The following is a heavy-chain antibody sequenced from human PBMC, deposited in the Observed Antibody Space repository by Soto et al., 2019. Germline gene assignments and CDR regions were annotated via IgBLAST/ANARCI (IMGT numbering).Heavy chain of an antibody. J-gene: IGHJ3*02. CDR3: ARTYSGRPLDAFDI. V-gene: IGHV4-39*01. Sequence: QLQLQESGPGLVKPSETLSLTCTVSGGSISSSSYSWGWIRQPPGKGLEWIGSIYYGDSTYYNPSLKSRVTISVGTSKNQFSLKLSSVTAADTAVYYYARTYSGRPLDAFDIWGQGTMVTVSS. CDR2: IYYGDST. D-gene: IGHD1-26*01. CDR1: GGSISSSSYS.